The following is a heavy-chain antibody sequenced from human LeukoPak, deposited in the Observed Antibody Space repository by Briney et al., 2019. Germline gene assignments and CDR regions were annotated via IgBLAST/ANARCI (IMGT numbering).Heavy chain of an antibody. CDR1: GGSISSYY. D-gene: IGHD3-10*01. CDR3: ARHRSAPILLWRWFDP. J-gene: IGHJ5*02. CDR2: IYTSGST. V-gene: IGHV4-4*07. Sequence: PSETLSLTCTVSGGSISSYYWSWIRQPAGKGLEWIGRIYTSGSTNYNPSLKSRVTMSVDTSKNQFSLKLSSVTAADTAVYYCARHRSAPILLWRWFDPWGQGTLVTVSS.